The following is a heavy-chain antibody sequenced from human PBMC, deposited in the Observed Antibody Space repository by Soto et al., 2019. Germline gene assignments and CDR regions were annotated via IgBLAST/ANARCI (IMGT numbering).Heavy chain of an antibody. Sequence: QVQLQESGPGLVKPSETLSLTCTVSGGSVSGYYWSWIRQPPGKGLEWIGNTHYSGTSTYNPSLTSRDTRAIVTSNNQYSLRLTSVTAADTAVYYCARGPQWLRSDHWFDPWGQGTRVTVSS. CDR2: THYSGTS. V-gene: IGHV4-59*02. D-gene: IGHD6-19*01. J-gene: IGHJ5*02. CDR3: ARGPQWLRSDHWFDP. CDR1: GGSVSGYY.